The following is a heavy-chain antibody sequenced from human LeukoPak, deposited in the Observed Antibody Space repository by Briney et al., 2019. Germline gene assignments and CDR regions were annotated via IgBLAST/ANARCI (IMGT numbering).Heavy chain of an antibody. D-gene: IGHD2-2*01. Sequence: GGSLRLSCAASGFTFSSYGMHWVRQAPGKGLEWVAVIWYDGSNKYYADSVKGRFTISRDNSKNTLYLQMNSLRAEDTAAYYCARDRGNIVVVPAASNWFDPWGQGTLVTVSS. J-gene: IGHJ5*02. CDR3: ARDRGNIVVVPAASNWFDP. CDR2: IWYDGSNK. CDR1: GFTFSSYG. V-gene: IGHV3-33*01.